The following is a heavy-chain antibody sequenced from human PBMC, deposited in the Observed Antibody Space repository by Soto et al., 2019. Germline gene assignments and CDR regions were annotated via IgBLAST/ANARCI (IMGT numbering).Heavy chain of an antibody. CDR2: IYHSGYT. V-gene: IGHV4-30-2*01. Sequence: QLQLPESGSGLVKPSQTLSLTCTVSGGSISSGGYAWNWIRQAPGKGLEWIGYIYHSGYTLYNPSLKGRVTVSVDKSKNHFSLNLTSVTAADTAVYYCARDQLEGNWFDPWGQGTLVTVSS. J-gene: IGHJ5*02. CDR1: GGSISSGGYA. CDR3: ARDQLEGNWFDP. D-gene: IGHD1-1*01.